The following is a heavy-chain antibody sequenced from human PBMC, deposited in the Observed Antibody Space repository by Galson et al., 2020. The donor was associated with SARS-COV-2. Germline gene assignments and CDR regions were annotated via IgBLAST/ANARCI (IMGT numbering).Heavy chain of an antibody. Sequence: ETSETLSLTCTVSGASISSYYWNWMRQPPGKGLEWIGYIYNSGSSRSTNYNSSLKSRVTISLDTSKNQFSLELSSVTAADTVVYYCARRFYGDNWYFDLWGRGTLVTVSS. J-gene: IGHJ2*01. D-gene: IGHD4-17*01. CDR1: GASISSYY. CDR3: ARRFYGDNWYFDL. CDR2: IYNSGSSRST. V-gene: IGHV4-59*01.